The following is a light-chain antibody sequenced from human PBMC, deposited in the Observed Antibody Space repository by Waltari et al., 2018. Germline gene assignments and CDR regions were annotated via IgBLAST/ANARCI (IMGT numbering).Light chain of an antibody. Sequence: DIQMTQSPSTLSASVGDRVTITCRSSQSISSWLAWYQQKPGKAPELLIYDASSLESGVPSMVSGSGSGTEFNLTSSRLQPDDFATYYCQQYNSYSWTFGQGTKVEIK. V-gene: IGKV1-5*01. CDR3: QQYNSYSWT. CDR1: QSISSW. J-gene: IGKJ1*01. CDR2: DAS.